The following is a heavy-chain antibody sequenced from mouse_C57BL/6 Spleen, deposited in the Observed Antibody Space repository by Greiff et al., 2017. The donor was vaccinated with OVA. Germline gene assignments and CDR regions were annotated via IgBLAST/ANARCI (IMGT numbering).Heavy chain of an antibody. V-gene: IGHV14-4*01. CDR3: TTWGRGSAMDY. CDR2: IDPENGDT. CDR1: GFNIKDAY. J-gene: IGHJ4*01. Sequence: EVQLQQSVAELVRPGASVKLSCTASGFNIKDAYMHWVKQRPEQGLEWIGWIDPENGDTEYASKFQGKATITADTSSNTAYLQLSSLTSEDTAVYYCTTWGRGSAMDYWGQGTSVTVSS.